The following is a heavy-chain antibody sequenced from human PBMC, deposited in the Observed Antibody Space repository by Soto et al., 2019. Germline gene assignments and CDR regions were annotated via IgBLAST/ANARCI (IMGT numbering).Heavy chain of an antibody. CDR2: IYSGGST. V-gene: IGHV3-53*01. J-gene: IGHJ4*02. CDR1: GFTVSSNY. CDR3: ARVLAAPAPRGYYFDY. Sequence: GGSLRLSCAASGFTVSSNYMSWVRQAPGKGLEWVSVIYSGGSTYYADSVKGRFTISRDNSKNTLYLQMNSLRAEDTAVYYCARVLAAPAPRGYYFDYWGQGTLVTVSS. D-gene: IGHD2-15*01.